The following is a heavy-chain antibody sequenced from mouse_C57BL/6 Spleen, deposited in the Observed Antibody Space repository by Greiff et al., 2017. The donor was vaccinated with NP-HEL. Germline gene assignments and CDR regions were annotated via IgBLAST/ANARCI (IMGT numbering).Heavy chain of an antibody. CDR3: AREGGTGEEFFAY. CDR1: GYTFTSYW. D-gene: IGHD4-1*01. Sequence: QVQLKQPGAELVKPGASVKMSCKASGYTFTSYWITWVKQRPGQGLEWIGDIYPGSGSTNYNEKFKSKATLPVDTSSSTAYMQLSSLTSEDSAVYYCAREGGTGEEFFAYWGQGTLVTVSA. CDR2: IYPGSGST. V-gene: IGHV1-55*01. J-gene: IGHJ3*01.